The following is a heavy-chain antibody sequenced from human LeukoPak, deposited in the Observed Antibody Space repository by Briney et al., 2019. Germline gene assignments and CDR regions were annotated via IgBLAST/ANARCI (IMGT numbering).Heavy chain of an antibody. Sequence: GGSLRLSCAASGSTFSSYGMHWVRQAPGKGLEWVAVISYDGSNKYYADSVKGRFTISRDNSKNTLYLQMNSLRAEDTAVYYCAREDWLAAAGTGWFDPWGQGTLVTVSS. CDR2: ISYDGSNK. V-gene: IGHV3-30*03. J-gene: IGHJ5*02. CDR3: AREDWLAAAGTGWFDP. D-gene: IGHD6-13*01. CDR1: GSTFSSYG.